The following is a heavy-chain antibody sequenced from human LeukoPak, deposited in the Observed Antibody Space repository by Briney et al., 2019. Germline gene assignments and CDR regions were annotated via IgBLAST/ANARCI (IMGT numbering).Heavy chain of an antibody. V-gene: IGHV4-39*07. CDR2: IYYSGST. J-gene: IGHJ4*02. CDR1: GGSISSSSYY. Sequence: SETLSLTCTVSGGSISSSSYYWGWIRQPPGKGLEWIGSIYYSGSTYYNPSLKSRVTISVDTSKNQFSLKLSSVTAADTAVYYCAREAAAGTVLVWGQGTLVTVSS. CDR3: AREAAAGTVLV. D-gene: IGHD6-13*01.